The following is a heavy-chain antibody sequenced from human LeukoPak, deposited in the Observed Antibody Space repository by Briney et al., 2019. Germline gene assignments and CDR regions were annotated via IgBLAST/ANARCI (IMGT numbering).Heavy chain of an antibody. J-gene: IGHJ6*03. CDR1: GYSFTSYW. V-gene: IGHV5-51*01. D-gene: IGHD2-15*01. CDR3: ARHVRRGYCSGGSCYVNYYYMDV. Sequence: GESLKISCQGSGYSFTSYWIGWVRQMPGKGLEWMGIVYPGDSDTRYSPSFQGQVTISADKSISTAYLQWSSLKASDTAMYYCARHVRRGYCSGGSCYVNYYYMDVWGKGTTVTVSS. CDR2: VYPGDSDT.